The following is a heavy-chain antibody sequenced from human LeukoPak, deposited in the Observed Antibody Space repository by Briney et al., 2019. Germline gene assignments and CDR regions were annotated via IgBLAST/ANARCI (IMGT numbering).Heavy chain of an antibody. CDR2: IYYSGDT. J-gene: IGHJ4*02. D-gene: IGHD5-18*01. CDR3: ARLRGYTYGPPGY. V-gene: IGHV4-39*01. CDR1: GDSISNSSYY. Sequence: SETLSLTCTVSGDSISNSSYYWGGIRQPPRKGLEWIGSIYYSGDTYYSPSLKSRVTISVATSKSQFSLKLSSVTAADTAVYYCARLRGYTYGPPGYWGQGTLVTVSS.